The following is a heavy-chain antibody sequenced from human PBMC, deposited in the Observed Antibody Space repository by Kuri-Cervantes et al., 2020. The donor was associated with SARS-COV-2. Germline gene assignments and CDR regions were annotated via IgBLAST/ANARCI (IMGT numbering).Heavy chain of an antibody. CDR2: ISYDGSNK. Sequence: GESLKTSCAASGFTFSSYAMHWVRQAPGKGLEWVAVISYDGSNKYYADSVKGRFTISRDNSKNTLYLQMNSLRAEDTAVYYCAREGLYSSSSGFDYWGQGTLVTVSS. CDR1: GFTFSSYA. V-gene: IGHV3-30*04. CDR3: AREGLYSSSSGFDY. D-gene: IGHD6-6*01. J-gene: IGHJ4*02.